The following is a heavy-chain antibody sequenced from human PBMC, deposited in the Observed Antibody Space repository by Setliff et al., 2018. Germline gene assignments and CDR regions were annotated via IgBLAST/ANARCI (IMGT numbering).Heavy chain of an antibody. CDR2: IDTSGST. V-gene: IGHV4-4*09. CDR3: VRGLNSESWTFRY. J-gene: IGHJ4*02. D-gene: IGHD1-26*01. Sequence: LSLTCNVSGGSISNYYWSWIRQSPGKGLEWIGYIDTSGSTSHNPSLKGRVIILKDTSYSQISLILNSVTAADTAIYYCVRGLNSESWTFRYWSQGILVTVSS. CDR1: GGSISNYY.